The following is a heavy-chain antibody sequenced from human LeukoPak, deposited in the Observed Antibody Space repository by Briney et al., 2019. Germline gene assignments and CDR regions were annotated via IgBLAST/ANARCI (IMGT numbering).Heavy chain of an antibody. D-gene: IGHD6-19*01. CDR2: INHSGST. V-gene: IGHV4-34*01. J-gene: IGHJ4*02. Sequence: SETLSLTCAVYGGSFSGYYWSWIRQPPGKGLEWIGEINHSGSTNYNPSLKSRVTMSVDTSKNQFSPKLSSVTAADTALYYCARGERLGLDHWGQGALVTVSS. CDR3: ARGERLGLDH. CDR1: GGSFSGYY.